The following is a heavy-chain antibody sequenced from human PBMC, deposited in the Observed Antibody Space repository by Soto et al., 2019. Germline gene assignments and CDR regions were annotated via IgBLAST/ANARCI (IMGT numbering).Heavy chain of an antibody. CDR2: INRDGSKK. CDR3: ARGIRNYYGVDV. Sequence: GGSLRLSCAASGFTLSAYWMAWVRQAPGKGLEWVANINRDGSKKCYLDSVRGRFTISRDNAKNTLYLQMNSLGADDTAVYWCARGIRNYYGVDVWGQGTTVTVSS. J-gene: IGHJ6*02. CDR1: GFTLSAYW. V-gene: IGHV3-7*05.